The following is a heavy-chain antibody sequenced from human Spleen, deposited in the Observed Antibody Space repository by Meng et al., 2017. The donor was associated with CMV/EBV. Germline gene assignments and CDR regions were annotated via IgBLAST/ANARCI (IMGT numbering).Heavy chain of an antibody. V-gene: IGHV3-48*04. CDR3: GREMVRAYSVDN. CDR1: GFTFSSYS. CDR2: IVSSGGTL. J-gene: IGHJ6*02. Sequence: GGSLRLSCEASGFTFSSYSMNWVRQAPGKGLEWVSYIVSSGGTLYYADSVKGRFTVSRDNAKNTLYLEMNSLRAEDTAVYYCGREMVRAYSVDNWGQGTTVTVSS. D-gene: IGHD3-10*01.